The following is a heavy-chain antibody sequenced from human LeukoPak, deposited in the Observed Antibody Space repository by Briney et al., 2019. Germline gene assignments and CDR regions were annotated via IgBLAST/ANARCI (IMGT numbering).Heavy chain of an antibody. J-gene: IGHJ6*03. D-gene: IGHD6-13*01. CDR2: INHSGST. V-gene: IGHV4-34*01. Sequence: PSETLSLTCAVYGGSFSGYYWSWIRQPPGKGLEWIGEINHSGSTNYNPSLKSRVTISVDTSKNQFSLKLSSMTAADTAVYYCARLYISSHRVYYYNMDVWGKGTTVTISS. CDR3: ARLYISSHRVYYYNMDV. CDR1: GGSFSGYY.